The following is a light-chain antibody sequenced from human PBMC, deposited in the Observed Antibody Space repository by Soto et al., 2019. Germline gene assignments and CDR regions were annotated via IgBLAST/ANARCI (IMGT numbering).Light chain of an antibody. J-gene: IGKJ2*01. CDR3: QQFGSSPLYT. CDR2: GAS. V-gene: IGKV3-20*01. CDR1: QSVSSSY. Sequence: EIVLTQSPGTLSLSPGERVTLSCRASQSVSSSYLAWYQQKPGQAPRLLIYGASSRATGIPDRFSGSGSGTVFPLTISRLEPEDFAVYYCQQFGSSPLYTFGQGTKLEIK.